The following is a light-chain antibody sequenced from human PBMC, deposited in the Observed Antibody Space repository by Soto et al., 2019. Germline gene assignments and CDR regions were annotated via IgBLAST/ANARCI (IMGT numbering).Light chain of an antibody. CDR2: GAS. Sequence: EIVMTQSPATLSVSPGERATLSCRASQSVRINVAWYQQKLGQAPRLLIYGASTRASGIPVRFSGSGSGTEFTLTISSLQSEDFAVYYCQQYGSSSSWTFGQGTKVEI. V-gene: IGKV3-15*01. CDR3: QQYGSSSSWT. J-gene: IGKJ1*01. CDR1: QSVRIN.